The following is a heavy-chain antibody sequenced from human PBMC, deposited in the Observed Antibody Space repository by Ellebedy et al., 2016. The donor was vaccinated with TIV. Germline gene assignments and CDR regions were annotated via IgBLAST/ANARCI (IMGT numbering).Heavy chain of an antibody. V-gene: IGHV4-39*07. CDR2: IYYSRGT. Sequence: SETLSLXXTVSGASISTISHYWGCIRQPPGKGLACLVSIYYSRGTYYNPSLKSRVTISVDTSKNQFSLRLSSVTAADTGVFYCARDRGIAVAGPDGMDVWGQGTTVTVSS. D-gene: IGHD6-19*01. CDR3: ARDRGIAVAGPDGMDV. CDR1: GASISTISHY. J-gene: IGHJ6*02.